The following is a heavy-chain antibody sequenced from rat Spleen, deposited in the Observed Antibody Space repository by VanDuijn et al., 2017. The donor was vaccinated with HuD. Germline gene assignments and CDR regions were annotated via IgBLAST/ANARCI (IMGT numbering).Heavy chain of an antibody. V-gene: IGHV5-25*01. Sequence: EVQLVESGGGLVQPGRSLKLSCAASGFTFSNYYMAWVRQAPTKGLEWVASISTGGGNTYYRDSVKGRFTISRDNAKSTLYLQMDSLRSEDTATYYCARGGYGGYYNWFAYWGQGTLVTVSS. J-gene: IGHJ3*01. D-gene: IGHD1-11*01. CDR2: ISTGGGNT. CDR3: ARGGYGGYYNWFAY. CDR1: GFTFSNYY.